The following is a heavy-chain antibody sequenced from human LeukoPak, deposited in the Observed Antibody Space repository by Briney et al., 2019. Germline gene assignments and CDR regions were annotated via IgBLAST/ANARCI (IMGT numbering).Heavy chain of an antibody. CDR1: GLTFYTYG. D-gene: IGHD1-14*01. CDR3: AKGHSAHGTGFDC. Sequence: GGSLRLSCAASGLTFYTYGMSWVRRAPGKGLEWVSGISGSGDTTYYADSVKGRFTISRDNSKNTLYLQMNSLRVEDTAVYYCAKGHSAHGTGFDCWGQGTLVAVSS. V-gene: IGHV3-23*01. J-gene: IGHJ4*02. CDR2: ISGSGDTT.